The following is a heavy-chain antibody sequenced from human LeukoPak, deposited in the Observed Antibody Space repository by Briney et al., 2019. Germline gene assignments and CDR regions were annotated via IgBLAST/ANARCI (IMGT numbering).Heavy chain of an antibody. CDR3: ARRFCSSTTCAGTPRGAFDI. CDR1: GGTFSSYA. Sequence: SVKVSCKASGGTFSSYAISWVRQAPGQGLEWMGGIIPIFGTANYAQNFQGRVTMTWDTSTSTGYMELSSLRSEDTAVYYCARRFCSSTTCAGTPRGAFDIWGQGTRVTVSS. V-gene: IGHV1-69*06. J-gene: IGHJ3*02. D-gene: IGHD2-2*01. CDR2: IIPIFGTA.